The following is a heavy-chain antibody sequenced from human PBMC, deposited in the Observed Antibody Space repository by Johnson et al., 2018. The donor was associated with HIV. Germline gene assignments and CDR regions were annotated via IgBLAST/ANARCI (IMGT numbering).Heavy chain of an antibody. CDR2: ISPSSVRT. J-gene: IGHJ3*02. D-gene: IGHD3-22*01. CDR3: ARQHNYDSSGQGGGLDS. Sequence: VQLVESGGGVVRPGGSLRLSCAASGITFSNYGMSWVRQTPGRGPEWVSTISPSSVRTYHADSVKGRFTISRDNAKNSLYLEMNSLRAEDTALYYCARQHNYDSSGQGGGLDSWGQGTMVTVSS. CDR1: GITFSNYG. V-gene: IGHV3-23*04.